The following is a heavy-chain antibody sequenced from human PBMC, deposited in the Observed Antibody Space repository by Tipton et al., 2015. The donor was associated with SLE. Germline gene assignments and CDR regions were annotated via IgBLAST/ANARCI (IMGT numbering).Heavy chain of an antibody. D-gene: IGHD2-15*01. CDR2: IYYSGST. CDR1: GGSISSSSYY. V-gene: IGHV4-39*07. CDR3: ARGLGVVVAVAFDI. Sequence: TLSLTCTVSGGSISSSSYYWGWIRQPPGKGLEWMGSIYYSGSTYYNPSLKSRVTISEDTSKNQFSLKLSSVTAADTAVYYCARGLGVVVAVAFDIWGQGTMVTVSS. J-gene: IGHJ3*02.